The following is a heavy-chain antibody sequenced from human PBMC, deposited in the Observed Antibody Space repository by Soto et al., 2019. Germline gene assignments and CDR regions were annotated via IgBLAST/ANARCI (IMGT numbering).Heavy chain of an antibody. Sequence: QVQLVESGGGVVQPGRSLGLSCAASGFTFRSYGMHWVRQAPGKGLEWVAFISYDGTNKYHADSVKGRFTISRDNAKNTLYLQMNSRIAEDTAVYYCARDLAGRRYFDNWGQGTRVTVAS. CDR2: ISYDGTNK. J-gene: IGHJ4*02. V-gene: IGHV3-33*05. CDR1: GFTFRSYG. CDR3: ARDLAGRRYFDN.